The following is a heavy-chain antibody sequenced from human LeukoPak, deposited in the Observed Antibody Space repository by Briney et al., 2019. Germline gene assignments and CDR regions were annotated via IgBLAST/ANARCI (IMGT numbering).Heavy chain of an antibody. J-gene: IGHJ6*02. D-gene: IGHD5-24*01. V-gene: IGHV3-66*01. Sequence: PGGSLRLSCAASGFTVSSNYMSWVRQAPGKGLEWVSLLYSSGSTYYADSVKGRFTTSRDNSKNTLYLQMNSLRAEDTAVYYCASRDKGYYYGMGVWGQGTTVTVSS. CDR2: LYSSGST. CDR3: ASRDKGYYYGMGV. CDR1: GFTVSSNY.